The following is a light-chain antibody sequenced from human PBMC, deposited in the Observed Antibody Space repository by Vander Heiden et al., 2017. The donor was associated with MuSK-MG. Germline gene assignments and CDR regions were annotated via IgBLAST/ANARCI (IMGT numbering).Light chain of an antibody. CDR1: SSNIGSNT. Sequence: QSVLTQPPSASGTPGQRVTISCSGSSSNIGSNTVNWYHQLPATAAPLLIFFINNRRSGVPARFSCSTSCTSASTVTSALQSEDEADDYCYAWADSMNGNFVFGGGTKITVL. J-gene: IGLJ3*02. CDR2: FIN. CDR3: YAWADSMNGNFV. V-gene: IGLV1-44*01.